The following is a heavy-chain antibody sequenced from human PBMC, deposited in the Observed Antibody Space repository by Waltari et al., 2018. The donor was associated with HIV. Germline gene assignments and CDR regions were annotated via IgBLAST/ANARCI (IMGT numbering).Heavy chain of an antibody. CDR3: ARAGGAWNRFDY. Sequence: EVQLVESGGGLVQPGGSLGLSCAASGFTFRNLWMSWVPHDPGKGQEWLANINPDGSETYHVDSAKGRFTISRDNAKNSLYLQMNSLRVEDTAVYYCARAGGAWNRFDYWGQGTLVTVSS. CDR2: INPDGSET. V-gene: IGHV3-7*01. CDR1: GFTFRNLW. J-gene: IGHJ4*02. D-gene: IGHD1-1*01.